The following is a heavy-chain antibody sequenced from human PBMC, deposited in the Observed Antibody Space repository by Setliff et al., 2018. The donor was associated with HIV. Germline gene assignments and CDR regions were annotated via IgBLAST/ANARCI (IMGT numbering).Heavy chain of an antibody. J-gene: IGHJ4*02. D-gene: IGHD3-22*01. CDR2: IYTSGST. CDR1: GGSISSGSYY. CDR3: ARLRITMIMMLNYFDY. V-gene: IGHV4-61*02. Sequence: PSETLSLTCTVSGGSISSGSYYWSWIRQPAGKGLEWIGRIYTSGSTNYNPSLKSRVTISVDTSKNQFSLKLRSVTAADTAVYFCARLRITMIMMLNYFDYWGQGTLVT.